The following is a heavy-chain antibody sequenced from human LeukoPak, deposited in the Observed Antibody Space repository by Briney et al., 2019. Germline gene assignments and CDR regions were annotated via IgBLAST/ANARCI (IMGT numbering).Heavy chain of an antibody. J-gene: IGHJ4*02. CDR3: ARGTREGYFDY. Sequence: PGGSLRLSCAASGFTFSSYDMHWVRQATGKGLEWVSAIGTAGDTYYPGSVKGRFTISRENAKNSLYLQMTSLRAGDTAVYYCARGTREGYFDYWGQGTLVTVSS. CDR2: IGTAGDT. D-gene: IGHD1-26*01. V-gene: IGHV3-13*01. CDR1: GFTFSSYD.